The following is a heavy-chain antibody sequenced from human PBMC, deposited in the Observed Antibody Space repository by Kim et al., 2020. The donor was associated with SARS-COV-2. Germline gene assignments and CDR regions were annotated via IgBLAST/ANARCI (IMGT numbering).Heavy chain of an antibody. V-gene: IGHV4-59*08. CDR1: GGSISSYY. Sequence: SETLSLTCTVSGGSISSYYWSWIRQPPGKGLEWIGYLYYSGSTNYNPSLKSRVTISVDTSKNQFSLKLSSVTAADTAVYYCARGFDYWGQGTLVTVSS. CDR3: ARGFDY. J-gene: IGHJ4*02. CDR2: LYYSGST.